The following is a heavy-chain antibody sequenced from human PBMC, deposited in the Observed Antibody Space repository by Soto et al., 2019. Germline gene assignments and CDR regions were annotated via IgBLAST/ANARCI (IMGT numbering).Heavy chain of an antibody. CDR3: ARDLAAVPRAFDY. J-gene: IGHJ4*02. D-gene: IGHD6-13*01. CDR1: GGSISSYF. V-gene: IGHV4-59*01. Sequence: SETLSLTCTVSGGSISSYFYIWVRQPPVKGLEWIGSVYYTGTTDCNPSLKSRVTISVDTSKTQFSLNLRSVTAAGTAVYYCARDLAAVPRAFDYWGRGTLVTVYS. CDR2: VYYTGTT.